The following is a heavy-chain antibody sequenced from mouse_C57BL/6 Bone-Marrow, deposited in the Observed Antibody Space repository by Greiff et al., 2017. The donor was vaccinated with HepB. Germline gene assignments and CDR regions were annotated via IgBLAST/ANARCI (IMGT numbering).Heavy chain of an antibody. CDR1: ISLSTSRMGL. CDR2: WNNDNS. V-gene: IGHV8-2*01. J-gene: IGHJ3*01. CDR3: WRELEWGGWLLRAY. Sequence: QVTLKECGPGILQPSQTLSLACTFSGISLSTSRMGLSWLRKPSGKALEWLASIWNNDNSYNPSLKSRLTLSKETSNYQVFLKLTSVDTADSATYYGAWRELEWGGWLLRAYWGQGTLVTVSA. D-gene: IGHD2-3*01.